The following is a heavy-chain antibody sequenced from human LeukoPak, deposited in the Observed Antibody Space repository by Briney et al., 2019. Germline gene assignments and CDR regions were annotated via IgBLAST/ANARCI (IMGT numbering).Heavy chain of an antibody. Sequence: PSQTLSLTCTVSGGSISSGGYYWSWIRQHPGKGLEWIGYIYYSGSTYYNPSLKSRVTISVDTSKNQFSLKLSSVTAADTAVYYCARIVPQNQTPPPYYDFWSGYCHFDYWGQGTLVTVSS. D-gene: IGHD3-3*01. J-gene: IGHJ4*02. CDR1: GGSISSGGYY. CDR3: ARIVPQNQTPPPYYDFWSGYCHFDY. V-gene: IGHV4-31*03. CDR2: IYYSGST.